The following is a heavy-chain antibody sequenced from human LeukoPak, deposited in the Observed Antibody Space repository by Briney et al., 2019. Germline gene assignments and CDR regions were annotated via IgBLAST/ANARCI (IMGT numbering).Heavy chain of an antibody. CDR3: ARERGVTERRFDY. J-gene: IGHJ4*02. Sequence: GGSLRLSCAASGFTFSSYSMNWVRRAPGKGLEWVSYISSSSSTIYYADSVKGRFTISRDNAKNSLYLEMNSLSDEDTAVYYCARERGVTERRFDYWGQGTLVTVSS. V-gene: IGHV3-48*02. CDR1: GFTFSSYS. D-gene: IGHD2-21*02. CDR2: ISSSSSTI.